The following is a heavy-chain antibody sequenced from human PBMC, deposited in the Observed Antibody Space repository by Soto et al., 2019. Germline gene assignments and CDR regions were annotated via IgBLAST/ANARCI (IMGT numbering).Heavy chain of an antibody. Sequence: SETLSLTCAVYGGSFSGYYWSWIRQPPGKGLEWIGEINHSGSTNYNPSLKSRVTISVDTSKNQFSLKLSSVTAADTAVYYCAREGGMRERVVVAARSYYYYYMDVWGKGTTVTVSS. CDR3: AREGGMRERVVVAARSYYYYYMDV. J-gene: IGHJ6*03. D-gene: IGHD2-15*01. V-gene: IGHV4-34*01. CDR2: INHSGST. CDR1: GGSFSGYY.